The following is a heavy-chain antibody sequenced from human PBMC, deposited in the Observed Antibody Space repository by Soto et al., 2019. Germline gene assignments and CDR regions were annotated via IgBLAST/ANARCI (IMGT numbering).Heavy chain of an antibody. CDR2: IIPIFGTA. CDR3: ATALRFLEWASHDNWFDP. V-gene: IGHV1-69*12. J-gene: IGHJ5*02. CDR1: GGTFSSYA. Sequence: QVQLVQSGAEVKKPGSSVKVSCKASGGTFSSYAISWVRQAPGQGLEWMGGIIPIFGTANYAQKFQGRVPIAADDCTSVAYRELSSLRSEDTAVYYCATALRFLEWASHDNWFDPWGQGTMVTVSS. D-gene: IGHD3-3*01.